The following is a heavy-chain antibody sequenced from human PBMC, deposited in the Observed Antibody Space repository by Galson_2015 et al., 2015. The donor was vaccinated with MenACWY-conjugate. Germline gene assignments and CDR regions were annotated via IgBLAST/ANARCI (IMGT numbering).Heavy chain of an antibody. CDR3: ARDDSSGWYYYYGMDV. CDR2: ISAYNGNT. Sequence: SVKVSCKASGYTFTNYGINWVRQAPGQGLEWMGWISAYNGNTNYAQKLQGRVTMTTDTSTSTAYMELRSLRSDDTAVYYCARDDSSGWYYYYGMDVWGQGTTVTVSS. D-gene: IGHD6-25*01. CDR1: GYTFTNYG. J-gene: IGHJ6*02. V-gene: IGHV1-18*01.